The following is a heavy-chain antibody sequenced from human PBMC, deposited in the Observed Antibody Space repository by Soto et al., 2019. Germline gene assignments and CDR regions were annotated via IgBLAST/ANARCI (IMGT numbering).Heavy chain of an antibody. CDR1: GDSVSSNSAA. Sequence: SQTLSLTCAISGDSVSSNSAAWNWIRQSPSRDLEWLGRTYYRSKWYNDYSTSMKSRITISPDTSKNQFSLQLNSVTPEDTAVYYCARRFCSGGSCSPSGSYNRLAVWGQGTTVTVSS. CDR3: ARRFCSGGSCSPSGSYNRLAV. D-gene: IGHD2-15*01. CDR2: TYYRSKWYN. J-gene: IGHJ6*02. V-gene: IGHV6-1*01.